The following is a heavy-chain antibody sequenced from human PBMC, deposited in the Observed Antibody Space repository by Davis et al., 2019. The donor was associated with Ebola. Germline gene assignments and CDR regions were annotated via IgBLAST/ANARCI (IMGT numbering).Heavy chain of an antibody. D-gene: IGHD2-15*01. V-gene: IGHV3-15*07. J-gene: IGHJ4*02. CDR2: LKSNINDGTT. CDR1: GFIFSNAW. Sequence: GESLKISCAGSGFIFSNAWMNWVRQAPGKGLEWVGRLKSNINDGTTEYAAPVKDRFTISRDDSKNTLYLQMNSLRTEDTAVYYCTPGPKDPWGQGTLVTVSA. CDR3: TPGPKDP.